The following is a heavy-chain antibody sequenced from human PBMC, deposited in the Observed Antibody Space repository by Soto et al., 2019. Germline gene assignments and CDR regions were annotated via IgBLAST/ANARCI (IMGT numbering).Heavy chain of an antibody. CDR2: IYSGGST. CDR3: ARVFGSGSYYYYYGMDV. Sequence: EVQLVESGGGLVQPGGSLRLSCAASGFTVSSNYMSWVRQAPGKGLEWVSVIYSGGSTYYADSVKGRFTISRDNSKNTLYLQMNDLRAEHTAVYYCARVFGSGSYYYYYGMDVWFQGTTGTVSS. V-gene: IGHV3-66*01. CDR1: GFTVSSNY. D-gene: IGHD1-26*01. J-gene: IGHJ6*02.